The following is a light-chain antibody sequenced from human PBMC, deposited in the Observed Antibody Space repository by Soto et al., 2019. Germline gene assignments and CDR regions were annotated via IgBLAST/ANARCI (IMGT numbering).Light chain of an antibody. V-gene: IGKV1-39*01. Sequence: DIQMTQSPSSLSASVGDRVTITCRASQSISNHLTWYQRKPGQAPKLLIYAASSLQSGVPSRFSGSGSGTDFTLTISSLQPEDFATYYCQQSHTTPLFTFGPGTKVDLK. CDR3: QQSHTTPLFT. J-gene: IGKJ3*01. CDR1: QSISNH. CDR2: AAS.